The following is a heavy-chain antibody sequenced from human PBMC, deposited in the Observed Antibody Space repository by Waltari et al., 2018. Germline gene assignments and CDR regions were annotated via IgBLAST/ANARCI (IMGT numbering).Heavy chain of an antibody. CDR1: GFTFTNAW. V-gene: IGHV3-15*01. J-gene: IGHJ4*02. Sequence: EEQLVESGGGLVKPGGSLRLSCAASGFTFTNAWMNWVRQAPGKGLEWVGRIKSKRDGATTDYAAPVKGRFTISRDDSKHTLYLQMNSLKTEDTAVYYCITDDTGHDWGYWGQGTLVTVSS. CDR3: ITDDTGHDWGY. CDR2: IKSKRDGATT. D-gene: IGHD5-12*01.